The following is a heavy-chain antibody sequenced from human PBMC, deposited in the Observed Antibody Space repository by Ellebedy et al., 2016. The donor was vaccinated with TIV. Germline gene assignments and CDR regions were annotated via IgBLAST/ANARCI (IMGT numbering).Heavy chain of an antibody. Sequence: AASVKVSCKASGYTFTSYYIHWLRQAPGQGLEWMGIINPPGGTTTYAQKFQGRVAMTRDTSTSTIYMELSSLRSEDTAMYYCARPSRPGYSYGPDFWGQGTLVSVSP. CDR2: INPPGGTT. V-gene: IGHV1-46*01. D-gene: IGHD5-18*01. CDR1: GYTFTSYY. CDR3: ARPSRPGYSYGPDF. J-gene: IGHJ4*02.